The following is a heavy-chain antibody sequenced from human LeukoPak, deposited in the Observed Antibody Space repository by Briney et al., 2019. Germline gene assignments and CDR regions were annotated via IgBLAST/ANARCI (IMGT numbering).Heavy chain of an antibody. CDR3: ARGPYSYDSSGAFDI. D-gene: IGHD3-22*01. V-gene: IGHV4-4*08. Sequence: SETLSLTCTISGGSISSYYWSWIRQPPGKGLEWIGRISSSGSTNYNPSLKSRVTISVDTSKNQFSLKLSSVTAADTAVYFCARGPYSYDSSGAFDIWGQGTMVTVSS. CDR2: ISSSGST. J-gene: IGHJ3*02. CDR1: GGSISSYY.